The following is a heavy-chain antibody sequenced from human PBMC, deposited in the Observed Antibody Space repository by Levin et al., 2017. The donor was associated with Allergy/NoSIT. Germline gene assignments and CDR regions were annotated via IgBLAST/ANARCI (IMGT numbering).Heavy chain of an antibody. CDR1: GFTFDDYA. Sequence: TGGSLRLSCAVSGFTFDDYAMHWVRQAPGKGLEWVSGISWNSGIIGYADSVKGRFTISRDNAKNSLYLQMSSLRAEDTALYYCAKGDEYQVLLRGAFDIWGQGTLVTVSS. J-gene: IGHJ3*02. D-gene: IGHD2-2*01. CDR3: AKGDEYQVLLRGAFDI. V-gene: IGHV3-9*01. CDR2: ISWNSGII.